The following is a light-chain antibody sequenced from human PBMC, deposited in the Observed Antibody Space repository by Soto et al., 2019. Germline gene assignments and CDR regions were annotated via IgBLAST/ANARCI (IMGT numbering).Light chain of an antibody. CDR1: QSVSSN. Sequence: EIVMTQSPATLSVSPGERATLSCRASQSVSSNLAWYQQKPGQAPRLLIYGASTRATGIPARFSGSGSGTDFSLTISSLQSEDFAVYYCQQYNNGPLYTFGQGTKLEIK. CDR3: QQYNNGPLYT. V-gene: IGKV3-15*01. J-gene: IGKJ2*01. CDR2: GAS.